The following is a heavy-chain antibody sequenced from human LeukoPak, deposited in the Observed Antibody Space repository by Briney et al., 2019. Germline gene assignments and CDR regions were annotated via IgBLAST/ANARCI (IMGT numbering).Heavy chain of an antibody. D-gene: IGHD1-26*01. CDR3: ARDRVGADLDY. J-gene: IGHJ4*02. CDR2: IWYDGSNK. CDR1: GFTFSIYG. V-gene: IGHV3-33*01. Sequence: GGSLRLSCEASGFTFSIYGMHWVRQAPGKGLEWVAVIWYDGSNKYYADSVKGRFTISRDNSKNTLYLQMNSLRAEDTAVYYCARDRVGADLDYWGQGTLVTVSS.